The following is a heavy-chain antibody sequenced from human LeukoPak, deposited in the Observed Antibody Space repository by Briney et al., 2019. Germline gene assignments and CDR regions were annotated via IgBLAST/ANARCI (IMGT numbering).Heavy chain of an antibody. Sequence: SETLSLTCTVSGGSISSYYWSWIRQPAGKGLEWIGRVYTSGSTNYNPSLKSRVTMSVDTSKNQLSLKLSSVTAADTAVYYCAGDQTYCSSTSCPFDYWGQGTLVTVSS. CDR1: GGSISSYY. D-gene: IGHD2-2*01. CDR3: AGDQTYCSSTSCPFDY. V-gene: IGHV4-4*07. CDR2: VYTSGST. J-gene: IGHJ4*02.